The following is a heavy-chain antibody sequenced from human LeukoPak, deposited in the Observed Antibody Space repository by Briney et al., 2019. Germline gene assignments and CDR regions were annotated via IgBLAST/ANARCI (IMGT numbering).Heavy chain of an antibody. J-gene: IGHJ4*02. CDR3: ARGSSNSGSYYNYFDY. V-gene: IGHV3-21*05. D-gene: IGHD1-26*01. Sequence: PGGSLRLSCVASGFTFSTSAMNWVRQAPGKGLEWVSYLSSSSSAFNYADSVKGRFTISRDNARNSLFLQLDSLRAEDTAVYYCARGSSNSGSYYNYFDYWGQGALVTVSS. CDR2: LSSSSSAF. CDR1: GFTFSTSA.